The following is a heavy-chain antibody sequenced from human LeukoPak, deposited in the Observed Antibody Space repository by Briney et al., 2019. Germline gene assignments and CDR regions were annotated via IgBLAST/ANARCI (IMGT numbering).Heavy chain of an antibody. CDR1: GFTFSSYA. D-gene: IGHD4-17*01. V-gene: IGHV3-23*01. Sequence: PGGSLRLSCAASGFTFSSYAMSWVRQAPGKGLEWVSAISGSGGSTYYADSVKGRFTLSRDNSKNTLYLQMNSLRAEDTAVYYCAKDQYGEDYGDYIFDYWGQGTLVTVSS. CDR3: AKDQYGEDYGDYIFDY. CDR2: ISGSGGST. J-gene: IGHJ4*02.